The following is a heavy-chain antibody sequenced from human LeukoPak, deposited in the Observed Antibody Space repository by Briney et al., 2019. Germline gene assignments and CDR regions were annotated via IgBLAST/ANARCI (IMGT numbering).Heavy chain of an antibody. Sequence: GGSLRLSCAASGFTFSSYSMNWVRQAPGKGLEWASSISSSSSYIYYADSVKGRFTISRGNAKNSLYLQMNSLRAEDTAVYYCARDGTTVVTPDAFDIWGQGTMVTVSS. CDR3: ARDGTTVVTPDAFDI. D-gene: IGHD4-23*01. V-gene: IGHV3-21*01. CDR2: ISSSSSYI. J-gene: IGHJ3*02. CDR1: GFTFSSYS.